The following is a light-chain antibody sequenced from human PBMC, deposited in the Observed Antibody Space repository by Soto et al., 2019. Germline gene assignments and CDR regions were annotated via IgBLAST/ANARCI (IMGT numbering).Light chain of an antibody. CDR1: TGAVTSGHY. Sequence: QAVVTQEASLTVSPGGTVTLTCGSSTGAVTSGHYPHWFQQKPGQAPRTIIYDTSSKHSWTPARFSGSLLGGKAALTVSRAQPEDEADYYCLVIYTGVGEVFGTGTKVTVL. V-gene: IGLV7-46*01. J-gene: IGLJ1*01. CDR2: DTS. CDR3: LVIYTGVGEV.